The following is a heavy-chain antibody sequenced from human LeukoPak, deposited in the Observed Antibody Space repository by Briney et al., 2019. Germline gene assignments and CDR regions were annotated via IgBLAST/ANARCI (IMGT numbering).Heavy chain of an antibody. CDR3: AKDSRSITMVRGVIIGDIDY. V-gene: IGHV3-30*02. J-gene: IGHJ4*02. Sequence: TGGSLRLSCAASGFTFSSYGMHWVRQAPGKGLEWVAFIRYDGSNKYYADSVKGRFTISRDNSKNTLYLQMNSLRAEDTAVYYCAKDSRSITMVRGVIIGDIDYWGQGTLVTVSS. CDR2: IRYDGSNK. CDR1: GFTFSSYG. D-gene: IGHD3-10*01.